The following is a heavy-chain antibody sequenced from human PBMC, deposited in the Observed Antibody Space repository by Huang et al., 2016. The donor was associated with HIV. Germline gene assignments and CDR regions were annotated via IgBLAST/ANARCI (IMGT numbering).Heavy chain of an antibody. CDR2: ISSGSTTI. D-gene: IGHD3-10*01. CDR3: ARDGLRGRLMTRSLDY. J-gene: IGHJ4*02. CDR1: GFIFNIYS. Sequence: EVQLVESGGDLVQPGGSLRLSCAASGFIFNIYSMNWVRQATGKGREWVSYISSGSTTIYYADPVKGRFTIARDNAKNSLYLQMNSLRAEDTAVYYCARDGLRGRLMTRSLDYWGQGTLVTVSS. V-gene: IGHV3-48*01.